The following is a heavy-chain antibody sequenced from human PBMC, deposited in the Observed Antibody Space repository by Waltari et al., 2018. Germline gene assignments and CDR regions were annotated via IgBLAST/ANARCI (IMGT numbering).Heavy chain of an antibody. CDR3: AANSVVVAANWFDP. Sequence: QVQLVQSGAEVKKPGASVKVSCKVSGYTLTELSMHWVRQAPGKGLEWMGGCDPEDGETIYEQKFQGRVTMTEDTSTDTAYMERSSLRAEDTAVYYCAANSVVVAANWFDPWGQGTLVTVSS. CDR1: GYTLTELS. D-gene: IGHD2-15*01. V-gene: IGHV1-24*01. J-gene: IGHJ5*02. CDR2: CDPEDGET.